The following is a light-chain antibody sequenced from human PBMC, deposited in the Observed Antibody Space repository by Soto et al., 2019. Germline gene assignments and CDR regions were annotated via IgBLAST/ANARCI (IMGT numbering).Light chain of an antibody. CDR2: GAS. J-gene: IGKJ1*01. Sequence: VMTQSPATLSVSPGESATLSCWASETVAANLAWYQQKPGQTPRLLISGASTRAAGISARFRGSGSGTEFSLTISSLLYEDSAIYYCQQYFEWPPITFGQGTKVEI. CDR3: QQYFEWPPIT. CDR1: ETVAAN. V-gene: IGKV3-15*01.